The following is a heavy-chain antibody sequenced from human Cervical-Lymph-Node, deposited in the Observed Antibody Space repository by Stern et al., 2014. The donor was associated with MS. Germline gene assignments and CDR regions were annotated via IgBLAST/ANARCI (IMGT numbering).Heavy chain of an antibody. CDR1: GYTFTGYY. CDR3: AVSRASFDH. Sequence: VQLVQSGAEVKQPGASVKVSCKASGYTFTGYYIHWLRPAPGQGLEWMGRIDPNSGGTNAAQRFQGRVTMTRDTSISTVYMELSRLRSDDTALYYCAVSRASFDHWGQGTLVTVSS. J-gene: IGHJ4*02. CDR2: IDPNSGGT. V-gene: IGHV1-2*06. D-gene: IGHD5/OR15-5a*01.